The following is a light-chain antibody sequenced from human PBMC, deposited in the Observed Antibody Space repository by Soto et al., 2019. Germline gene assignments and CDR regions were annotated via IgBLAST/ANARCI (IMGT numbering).Light chain of an antibody. CDR2: GAS. V-gene: IGKV3-15*01. CDR1: QSVSSN. J-gene: IGKJ4*01. Sequence: EIVLTQSPATLSLPPGERATLSCRASQSVSSNLAWYQQKPGQAPSLLIYGASTRATGTPARFSGSGSGTEFTLTISSLQSEDFAVYYCQQYIRWPLTFGGGTKVDIK. CDR3: QQYIRWPLT.